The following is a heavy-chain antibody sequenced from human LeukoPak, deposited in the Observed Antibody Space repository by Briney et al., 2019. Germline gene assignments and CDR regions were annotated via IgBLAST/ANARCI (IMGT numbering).Heavy chain of an antibody. Sequence: GASVKVSCKVSGYTLTELSMHWVRQAPGKGLEWMGGFDPEDGETIYAQKFQGRVTMTEDTSTDTAYMELSSLRSEDTAVYYCATDRLQRSMDYDSSGYFFGYWGQGTLVTVSS. CDR1: GYTLTELS. CDR2: FDPEDGET. CDR3: ATDRLQRSMDYDSSGYFFGY. D-gene: IGHD3-22*01. V-gene: IGHV1-24*01. J-gene: IGHJ4*02.